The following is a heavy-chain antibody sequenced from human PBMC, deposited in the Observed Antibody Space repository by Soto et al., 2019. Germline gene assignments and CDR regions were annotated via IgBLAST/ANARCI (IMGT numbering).Heavy chain of an antibody. Sequence: PXXTLSLTCTVSGGSISSYYWSWIRQPPGXXXXXXXXXHXXXSRXXKSXXXXXXXIXXXTXXXQPYLKMRSVTAEETAVYYCARRWGYDFDIWGQGTMVNVSS. J-gene: IGHJ3*02. CDR2: XHXXXSR. CDR3: ARRWGYDFDI. CDR1: GGSISSYY. D-gene: IGHD1-26*01. V-gene: IGHV4-59*08.